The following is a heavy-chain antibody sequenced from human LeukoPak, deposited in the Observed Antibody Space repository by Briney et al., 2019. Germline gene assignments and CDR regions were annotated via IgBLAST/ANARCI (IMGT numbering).Heavy chain of an antibody. V-gene: IGHV1-69*13. CDR3: ARVVPNLVVVPAALTQYYFDY. CDR2: IIPIFGTA. J-gene: IGHJ4*02. D-gene: IGHD2-2*01. CDR1: GGTFSSYA. Sequence: SVKVSCKASGGTFSSYAISWVRQAPGQGLEWMGGIIPIFGTANYAQKFQGRVTITADESTSTAYMELSSLRSEDTAVYYCARVVPNLVVVPAALTQYYFDYWGQGTLVTVSS.